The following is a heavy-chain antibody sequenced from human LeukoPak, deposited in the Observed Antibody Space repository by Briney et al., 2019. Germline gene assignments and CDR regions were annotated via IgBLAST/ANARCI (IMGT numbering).Heavy chain of an antibody. J-gene: IGHJ4*02. CDR3: ARLSYGGGDTAPFDY. CDR2: IHPGDSDT. D-gene: IGHD5-18*01. Sequence: KPGESLRISCKGSGYTFTNYWIGWVRQMPGKGLEWMGIIHPGDSDTRYSPSFQGQVTISADKSISTAYLQWSSLKASDTAMYYCARLSYGGGDTAPFDYWGQGTLVTVSS. CDR1: GYTFTNYW. V-gene: IGHV5-51*01.